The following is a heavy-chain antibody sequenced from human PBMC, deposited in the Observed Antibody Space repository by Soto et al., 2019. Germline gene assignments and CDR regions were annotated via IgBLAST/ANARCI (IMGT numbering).Heavy chain of an antibody. CDR2: INHSGST. CDR1: GGSFSGYY. D-gene: IGHD3-16*02. V-gene: IGHV4-34*01. J-gene: IGHJ4*02. Sequence: SETLSLTCAVYGGSFSGYYWSWIRQPPGKGLEWIGEINHSGSTNYNPSLKSRVTISVDTSKNQFSLKLSSVTAADTAVYYCARVGLRDYVWGSYRPPLKYFDYWGQGTLVTISS. CDR3: ARVGLRDYVWGSYRPPLKYFDY.